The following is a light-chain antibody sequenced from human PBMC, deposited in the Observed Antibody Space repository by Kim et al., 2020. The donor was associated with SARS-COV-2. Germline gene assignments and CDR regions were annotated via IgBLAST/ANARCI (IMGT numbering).Light chain of an antibody. CDR2: EVS. V-gene: IGLV2-8*01. J-gene: IGLJ2*01. CDR1: SSDVGGYNY. CDR3: SSYAGSKVV. Sequence: PGQSVTISCTGTSSDVGGYNYGSWYQQHPGKAPKLMIYEVSKRPSGVPDRFSGSKSGNTASLTVSGLQAEDEADYYCSSYAGSKVVFGGGTQLTVL.